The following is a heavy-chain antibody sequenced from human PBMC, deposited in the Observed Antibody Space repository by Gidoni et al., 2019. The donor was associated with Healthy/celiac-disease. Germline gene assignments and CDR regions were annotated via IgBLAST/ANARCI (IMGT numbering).Heavy chain of an antibody. D-gene: IGHD2-2*01. CDR2: IRSKANSYAT. J-gene: IGHJ3*02. V-gene: IGHV3-73*02. CDR1: GFPFSGSA. Sequence: EVQLVESGGGLVQPGGSLKLSCAASGFPFSGSAMHWVRQASGKGLEGVGRIRSKANSYATAYAASVKGRFTISRDDSKNTAYLQMNSLKTEDTAVYYCITRGPSAFDIWGQGTMVTVSS. CDR3: ITRGPSAFDI.